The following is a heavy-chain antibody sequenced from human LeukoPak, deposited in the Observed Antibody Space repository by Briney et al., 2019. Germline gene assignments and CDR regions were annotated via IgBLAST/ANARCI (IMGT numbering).Heavy chain of an antibody. CDR2: IKQDGSEK. Sequence: ETLSLTCTVSGGSISSSSYYWGWIRQPPGKGLEWVANIKQDGSEKYYVDSVKGRFTISRDNAKNSLYLQMNSLRAEDTAVYYCARVYYDFWSGYLMYYFDYWGQGTLVTVSS. CDR3: ARVYYDFWSGYLMYYFDY. D-gene: IGHD3-3*01. V-gene: IGHV3-7*01. J-gene: IGHJ4*02. CDR1: GGSISSSSYY.